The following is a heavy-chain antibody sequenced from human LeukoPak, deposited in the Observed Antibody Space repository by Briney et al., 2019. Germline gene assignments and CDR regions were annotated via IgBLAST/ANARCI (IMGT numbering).Heavy chain of an antibody. V-gene: IGHV1-8*01. CDR3: ARGLKWSRGAFDI. J-gene: IGHJ3*02. CDR2: MNPNSGNT. D-gene: IGHD2-15*01. Sequence: ASVKVSCKASGCTFTSYDINWVRQATGQGLEWMGWMNPNSGNTGYAQKFQGRVTITRNTSISTAYMELSSLRSEDTAVYYCARGLKWSRGAFDIWGQGTMVTVSS. CDR1: GCTFTSYD.